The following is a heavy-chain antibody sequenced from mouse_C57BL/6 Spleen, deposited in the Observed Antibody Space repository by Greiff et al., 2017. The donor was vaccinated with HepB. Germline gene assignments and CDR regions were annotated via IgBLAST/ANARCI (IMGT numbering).Heavy chain of an antibody. V-gene: IGHV1-52*01. CDR2: IDPSDSET. Sequence: VQLKQPGAELVRPGSSVKLSCQASGYTFTSYWMHWVKQRPIQGLEWIGNIDPSDSETHYNQKFKDKATLTVDKSSSTAYMQLSSLTSEDSAVYYCARGGEYYDYFDYWGQGTTLTVSS. CDR3: ARGGEYYDYFDY. D-gene: IGHD1-1*01. CDR1: GYTFTSYW. J-gene: IGHJ2*01.